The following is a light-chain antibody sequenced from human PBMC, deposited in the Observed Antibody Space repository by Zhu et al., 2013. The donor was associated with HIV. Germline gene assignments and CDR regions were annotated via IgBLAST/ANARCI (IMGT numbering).Light chain of an antibody. CDR1: QGITNS. V-gene: IGKV1-27*01. J-gene: IGKJ2*01. CDR2: GGY. CDR3: QRYNVAPYT. Sequence: DIQMTQSPSAMSASVGDRVSITCRASQGITNSLAWYQQKPGQVPTLLIYGGYTLSSGVPSRFIGGGSGTDFTLTISSVQSEDSATYFCQRYNVAPYTFGPGTKLE.